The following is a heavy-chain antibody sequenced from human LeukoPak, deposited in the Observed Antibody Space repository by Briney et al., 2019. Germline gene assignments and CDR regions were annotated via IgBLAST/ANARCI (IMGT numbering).Heavy chain of an antibody. CDR3: ARDRLTYYYDSSGYGFFAP. J-gene: IGHJ3*01. V-gene: IGHV3-7*01. CDR1: GGSISGYY. CDR2: IKEDGSEK. Sequence: PSETLSLTCTVSGGSISGYYWSWIRQPPGKGLEWVANIKEDGSEKYYVDSVKGRFTISRDNAKNSLYLQMNSLRAEDTAVYYCARDRLTYYYDSSGYGFFAPWGQGTMVTVSS. D-gene: IGHD3-22*01.